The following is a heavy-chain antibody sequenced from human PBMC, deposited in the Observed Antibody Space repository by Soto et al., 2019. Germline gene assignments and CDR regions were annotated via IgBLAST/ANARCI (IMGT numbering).Heavy chain of an antibody. CDR1: GGSISSGGYY. V-gene: IGHV4-31*03. J-gene: IGHJ4*02. CDR2: IYYSGST. D-gene: IGHD5-18*01. Sequence: SETLSLTCTVSGGSISSGGYYWSWIRQHPGKGLEWIGYIYYSGSTYYNPSLKSRVTISVDTSKNQFSLKLSSVTAADTSVYYCARGRIQLLFDYWGQGTLVTVSS. CDR3: ARGRIQLLFDY.